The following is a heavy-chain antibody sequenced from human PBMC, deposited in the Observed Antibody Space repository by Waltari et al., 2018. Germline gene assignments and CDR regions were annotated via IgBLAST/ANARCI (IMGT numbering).Heavy chain of an antibody. J-gene: IGHJ4*02. CDR3: ARDHHSSGYYPYFDY. CDR1: GFTFSDYP. Sequence: VQLVESGGGVVQPGRSLRLSCAASGFTFSDYPMFWVGQAPGKGLGGVAFRSYVGDKKYYTDSVKGRFTISRDNSKNTLYLQMNRLRAEDRAMYFCARDHHSSGYYPYFDYWGQGTLVTVSS. CDR2: RSYVGDKK. V-gene: IGHV3-30*04. D-gene: IGHD3-22*01.